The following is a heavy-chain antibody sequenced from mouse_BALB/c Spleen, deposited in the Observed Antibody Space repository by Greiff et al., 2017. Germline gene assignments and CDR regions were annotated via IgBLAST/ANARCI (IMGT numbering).Heavy chain of an antibody. CDR2: IDPFNGGT. D-gene: IGHD5-2*01. J-gene: IGHJ4*01. Sequence: EVQLQQSGPELMKPGASVKISCKASGYSFTSYYMHWVKQSHGKSLEWIGYIDPFNGGTSYNQKFKGKATLTVDKSSSTAYMHLSSLTSEDSAVYYCARDGGNTMDYWGQGTSVTASS. CDR1: GYSFTSYY. CDR3: ARDGGNTMDY. V-gene: IGHV1-28*01.